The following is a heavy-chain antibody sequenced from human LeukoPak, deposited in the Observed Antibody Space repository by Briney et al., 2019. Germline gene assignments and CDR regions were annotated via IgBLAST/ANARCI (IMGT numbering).Heavy chain of an antibody. CDR1: GGSISSSSYY. Sequence: SETLSLTCTVSGGSISSSSYYWGWIRQPPGKGLEWIGSIYYSGSTYYNPSLKSRVSISVDTFKNQFSLKLTSVTAADTAVYYCARSLTYSYDTTGYYFDYWGQGTLVTVSS. CDR3: ARSLTYSYDTTGYYFDY. J-gene: IGHJ4*02. D-gene: IGHD3-22*01. V-gene: IGHV4-39*07. CDR2: IYYSGST.